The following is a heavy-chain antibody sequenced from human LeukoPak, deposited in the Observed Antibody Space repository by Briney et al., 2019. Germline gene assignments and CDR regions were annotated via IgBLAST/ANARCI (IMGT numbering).Heavy chain of an antibody. J-gene: IGHJ3*02. V-gene: IGHV1-24*01. CDR1: GYTLTELS. CDR3: ARAPGGHCSSTSCYGHAFDI. Sequence: GASVKVSCKVSGYTLTELSMHWVRQAPGKGLEWMGGFDPEDGETIYAQKFQGRVTMTRDTSTSTVYMELSSLRSEDTAVYYCARAPGGHCSSTSCYGHAFDIWGQGTMVTVSS. CDR2: FDPEDGET. D-gene: IGHD2-2*01.